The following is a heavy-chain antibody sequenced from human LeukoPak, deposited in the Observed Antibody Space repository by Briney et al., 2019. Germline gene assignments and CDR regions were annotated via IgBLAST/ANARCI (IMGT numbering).Heavy chain of an antibody. D-gene: IGHD1-20*01. CDR1: GYTFTSYD. V-gene: IGHV1-8*01. CDR3: ARTEKITGTHDY. CDR2: MNPNSGNT. Sequence: ASAKVSCKASGYTFTSYDINWVRQATGQGLEWMGWMNPNSGNTGYAQKFQGRVTMTRNTSISTAYMELSSLRSEDTAVYYCARTEKITGTHDYWGQGTLVTVSS. J-gene: IGHJ4*02.